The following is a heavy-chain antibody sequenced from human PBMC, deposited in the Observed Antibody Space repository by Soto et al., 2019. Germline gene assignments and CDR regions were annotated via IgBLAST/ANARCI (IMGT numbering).Heavy chain of an antibody. CDR3: ARDKITGLFDY. Sequence: SETLSLTCAGYGGSFSGYYWSWIRQPPGTGLEWIGEINHSGSTNYNPSLKSRVTISVDTSKNQFSLKLTSVTAADTAVYYCARDKITGLFDYWGQGTLVTVSS. D-gene: IGHD2-8*02. CDR1: GGSFSGYY. J-gene: IGHJ4*02. CDR2: INHSGST. V-gene: IGHV4-34*01.